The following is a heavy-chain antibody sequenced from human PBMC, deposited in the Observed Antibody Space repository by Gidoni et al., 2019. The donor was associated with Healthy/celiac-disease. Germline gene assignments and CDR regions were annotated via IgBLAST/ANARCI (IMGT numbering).Heavy chain of an antibody. D-gene: IGHD3-3*01. CDR1: GGSFSGYY. J-gene: IGHJ6*02. CDR2: INHSGST. Sequence: QVQLQQWGAGLLKPSETLSLTCAVYGGSFSGYYWSWIRQPPGKGLEWIGEINHSGSTNYNPSLKRRVTISVDTSKNQFSLKLSSVTAADTAVYYCARENQIFGVFPWGQGTTVTVSS. CDR3: ARENQIFGVFP. V-gene: IGHV4-34*01.